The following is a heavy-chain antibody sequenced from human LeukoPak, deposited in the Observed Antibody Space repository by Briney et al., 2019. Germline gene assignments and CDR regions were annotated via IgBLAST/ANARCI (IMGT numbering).Heavy chain of an antibody. D-gene: IGHD6-19*01. CDR3: AREFVAVAGTRYFQH. CDR2: INPNSGGT. J-gene: IGHJ1*01. V-gene: IGHV1-2*02. CDR1: VYTFTGYY. Sequence: GASVNVSFKASVYTFTGYYMHWVRQAPGQGLEWMGWINPNSGGTNYAQKFQGRVTMTRDTSISTAYMELSRLRSDDTAVYYCAREFVAVAGTRYFQHWGQGTLVTVSS.